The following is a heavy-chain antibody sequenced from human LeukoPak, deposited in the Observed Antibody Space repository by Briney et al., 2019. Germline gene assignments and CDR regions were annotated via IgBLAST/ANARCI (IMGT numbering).Heavy chain of an antibody. CDR2: INHSGST. V-gene: IGHV4-34*01. J-gene: IGHJ5*02. D-gene: IGHD5-24*01. CDR3: ARRGRWLQWLDP. CDR1: GGSFSGYY. Sequence: PSETLSLTCAVYGGSFSGYYWSWIRQPPGKGLEWIGEINHSGSTNYNPSLKSRVTISVDTSKNQFSLKLSSVTAADTAVYYCARRGRWLQWLDPWGQGTLVTVSS.